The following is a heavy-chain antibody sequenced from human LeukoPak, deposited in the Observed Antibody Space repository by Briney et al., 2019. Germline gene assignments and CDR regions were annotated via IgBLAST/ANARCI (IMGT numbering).Heavy chain of an antibody. V-gene: IGHV3-73*01. CDR1: GFTFSGSA. D-gene: IGHD3-22*01. Sequence: GGSLRLSCAAPGFTFSGSAMHWVRQASGKGLEWVGRIRSKANSYATAYAAPVKGRFTISRDDSKNTAYLQMNSLKTEDTAVYYCTRHSHYDSSGPGAFDIWGQGTMVTVSS. CDR3: TRHSHYDSSGPGAFDI. J-gene: IGHJ3*02. CDR2: IRSKANSYAT.